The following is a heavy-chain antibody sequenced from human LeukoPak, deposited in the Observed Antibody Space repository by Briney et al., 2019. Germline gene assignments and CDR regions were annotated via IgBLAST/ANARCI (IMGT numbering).Heavy chain of an antibody. V-gene: IGHV4-59*08. CDR3: ARSYDYVWGSYRSDDAFDI. CDR2: IYYSGST. D-gene: IGHD3-16*02. J-gene: IGHJ3*02. Sequence: SETLSLTCTVSGGSISSYYWSWIRQPPGKGLEWIGYIYYSGSTNYNPSLKSRVTISVDTSKNQFSLKLSSVTAADTAVYYCARSYDYVWGSYRSDDAFDIWGQGTMVTVSS. CDR1: GGSISSYY.